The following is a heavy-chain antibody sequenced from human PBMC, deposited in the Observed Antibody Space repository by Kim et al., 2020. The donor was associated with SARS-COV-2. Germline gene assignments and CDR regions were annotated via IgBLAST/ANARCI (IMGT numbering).Heavy chain of an antibody. Sequence: SETLSLTCTVSSGSINTYYWSWIRQPAGKGLEWLGRIYTSGSTNYNLSFKSRVAFSLDTSKNRFSLRLSSVTAADTAVYYCACRLSRFLEYWGQGTL. CDR2: IYTSGST. CDR1: SGSINTYY. J-gene: IGHJ4*02. V-gene: IGHV4-4*07. D-gene: IGHD2-21*01. CDR3: ACRLSRFLEY.